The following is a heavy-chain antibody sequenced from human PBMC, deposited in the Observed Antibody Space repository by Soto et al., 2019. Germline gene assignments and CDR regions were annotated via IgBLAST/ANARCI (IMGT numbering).Heavy chain of an antibody. V-gene: IGHV3-30-3*01. CDR1: GFTFSRYA. D-gene: IGHD2-8*01. J-gene: IGHJ4*02. Sequence: QVHLVESGGGVVQPGGSLRLSCAASGFTFSRYAMHWVRQAPGEGLEWVAVISRDGSSKNYGDSVKGRFNVSRDNSNNTLYLSMTSLRPDDTAVFYCARSRNGAVPDSINFWGQGTLVTVSS. CDR2: ISRDGSSK. CDR3: ARSRNGAVPDSINF.